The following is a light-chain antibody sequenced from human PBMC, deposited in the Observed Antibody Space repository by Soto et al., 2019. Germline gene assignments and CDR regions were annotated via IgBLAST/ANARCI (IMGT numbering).Light chain of an antibody. V-gene: IGLV2-18*02. Sequence: QSVLTQPPSVSGSPGQSVTISCTGTSSDVGSYNRVSWYQQPPGTAPKLMIYEVNNRPSGVPDRFSGSKSGNTASPTISGLQAEDEADYYCSSYTSSSTYVFGTGTKVTVL. CDR3: SSYTSSSTYV. J-gene: IGLJ1*01. CDR2: EVN. CDR1: SSDVGSYNR.